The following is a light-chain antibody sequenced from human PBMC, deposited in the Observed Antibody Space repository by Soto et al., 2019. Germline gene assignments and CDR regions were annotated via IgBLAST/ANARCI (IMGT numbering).Light chain of an antibody. CDR3: GSWDSSLSAYV. J-gene: IGLJ1*01. CDR2: ADN. V-gene: IGLV1-51*01. CDR1: SSNIGGNS. Sequence: QSVLTQPPAVSAAPGQKVTISCSGSSSNIGGNSVSWYHQLPGTAPQLLIYADNKRPSGIPDRFSGSKSGPSATLGITGFQTGDEADYYCGSWDSSLSAYVFGTGPKVTVL.